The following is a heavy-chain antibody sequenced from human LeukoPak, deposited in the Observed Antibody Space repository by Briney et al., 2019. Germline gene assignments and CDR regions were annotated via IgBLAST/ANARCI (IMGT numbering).Heavy chain of an antibody. CDR2: IKQDGSEK. CDR1: GFTVSNYW. Sequence: GGSLRLSCAASGFTVSNYWMTWVRQAPGKGLEWVANIKQDGSEKYYVDSVKGRFTISRDNAMNSLFLQMNRLRVEDTAVYYCARDFEGKKGLAAAGTDYWGLGILVTVSS. J-gene: IGHJ4*02. D-gene: IGHD6-13*01. CDR3: ARDFEGKKGLAAAGTDY. V-gene: IGHV3-7*01.